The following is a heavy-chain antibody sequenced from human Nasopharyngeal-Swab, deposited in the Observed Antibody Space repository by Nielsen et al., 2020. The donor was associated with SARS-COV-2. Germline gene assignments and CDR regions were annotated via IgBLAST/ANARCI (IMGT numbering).Heavy chain of an antibody. Sequence: WIRQPPGKGLEWIGKINHSGSTNYNPSLKSRVTISVDTSKNQFSLKLSSVTAADTAVYYCARGQGPRHYYDSSGYYYDVLGRGYYFDYWGQGTLVTVSS. CDR2: INHSGST. J-gene: IGHJ4*02. D-gene: IGHD3-22*01. V-gene: IGHV4-34*01. CDR3: ARGQGPRHYYDSSGYYYDVLGRGYYFDY.